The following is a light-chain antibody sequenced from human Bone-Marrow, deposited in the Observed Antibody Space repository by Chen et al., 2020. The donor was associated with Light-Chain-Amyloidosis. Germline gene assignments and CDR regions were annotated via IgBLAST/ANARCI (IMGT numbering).Light chain of an antibody. CDR3: AAWDDSLNGPVVV. CDR2: SNN. J-gene: IGLJ2*01. V-gene: IGLV1-44*01. Sequence: QSVLTQPPSASGTPGHRVPHHCSGCCSNIGRNTVNWYQQLPGTAPKLLIYSNNQRPSGVPDRFSGSKSGTSASLAISGLQSEDEADYYCAAWDDSLNGPVVVFGGGTKLTVL. CDR1: CSNIGRNT.